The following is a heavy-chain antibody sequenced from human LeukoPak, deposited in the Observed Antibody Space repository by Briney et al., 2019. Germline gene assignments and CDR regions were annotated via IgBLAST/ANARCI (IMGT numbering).Heavy chain of an antibody. J-gene: IGHJ4*02. CDR1: GGSISSYY. D-gene: IGHD3-10*01. Sequence: SETLSLTCTVSGGSISSYYWSWIRQPPGKGLEWIGYIYYSGSTNYNPSLGSRVTTSVDTSKNQFSLKLSSVTTADTAVYYCARVKHYYGSGSYFSFDYWGQGTLVTVSS. V-gene: IGHV4-59*01. CDR3: ARVKHYYGSGSYFSFDY. CDR2: IYYSGST.